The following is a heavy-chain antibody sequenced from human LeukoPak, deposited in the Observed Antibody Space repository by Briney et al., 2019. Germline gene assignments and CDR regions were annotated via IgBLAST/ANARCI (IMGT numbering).Heavy chain of an antibody. CDR2: IYYSGSP. Sequence: SESLSLACTVSGGSISSYYWGWIRQPPGKGLEWIGYIYYSGSPNYNPSLKSRVTISVDTSKNQFSLKLSSVTAADAAVYYCARDGSSSDYYYYGMDVWGQGTTVTVSS. CDR1: GGSISSYY. D-gene: IGHD6-6*01. CDR3: ARDGSSSDYYYYGMDV. V-gene: IGHV4-59*01. J-gene: IGHJ6*02.